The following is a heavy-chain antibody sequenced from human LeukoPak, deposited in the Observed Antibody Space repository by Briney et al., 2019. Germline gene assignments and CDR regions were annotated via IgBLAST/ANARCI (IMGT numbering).Heavy chain of an antibody. CDR3: ARDRLGYGSGSYYDWFDP. J-gene: IGHJ5*02. CDR2: ISYDGSNK. V-gene: IGHV3-30-3*01. Sequence: GGSLRLSCAASGFTFSSYAMHWVRQAPGKGLEWVAVISYDGSNKYYADSVKGRFTISRDNSKNTLYLQMNSLRAEDTAVYYGARDRLGYGSGSYYDWFDPWGQGTLVTVSS. CDR1: GFTFSSYA. D-gene: IGHD3-10*01.